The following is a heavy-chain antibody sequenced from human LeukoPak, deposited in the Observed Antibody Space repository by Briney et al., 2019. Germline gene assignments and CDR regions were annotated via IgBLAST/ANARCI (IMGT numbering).Heavy chain of an antibody. CDR2: ITSSGTGT. CDR1: GFTFSIYA. CDR3: AKDRPNYYDSSGHYYRRNGDY. J-gene: IGHJ4*02. Sequence: GGSLRLSCAASGFTFSIYAMSWVRQAPGKGLEWVSSITSSGTGTFYADSVKGRLTISRDNSVNTLYLQMNSLRVEDTAVYYCAKDRPNYYDSSGHYYRRNGDYWGQGTLVTVSS. D-gene: IGHD3-22*01. V-gene: IGHV3-23*01.